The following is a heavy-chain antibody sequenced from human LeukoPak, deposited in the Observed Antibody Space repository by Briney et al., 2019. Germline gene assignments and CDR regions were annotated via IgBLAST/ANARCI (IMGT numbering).Heavy chain of an antibody. V-gene: IGHV4-30-2*01. CDR1: GGSISSGGYS. J-gene: IGHJ3*02. CDR2: IYHSGST. Sequence: SQTLSLTCAVSGGSISSGGYSWSWLRQPPGKGLEWIGYIYHSGSTYYNPSLKSRVTISVDRSKNQFSLKLSSVTAADTAVYYCARSTYYYDSSGYYAFDIWGQGAMVTVSS. CDR3: ARSTYYYDSSGYYAFDI. D-gene: IGHD3-22*01.